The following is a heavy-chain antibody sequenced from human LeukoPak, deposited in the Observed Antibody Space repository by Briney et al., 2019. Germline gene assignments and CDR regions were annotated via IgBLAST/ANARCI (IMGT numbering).Heavy chain of an antibody. D-gene: IGHD5-18*01. CDR2: ISGSGGST. V-gene: IGHV3-23*01. J-gene: IGHJ4*02. CDR1: GFTFSSYA. CDR3: ARGGGYSYGYPDY. Sequence: GGSLRLSCAASGFTFSSYAMSWVRQAPGKGLEWVSAISGSGGSTYYADSVKGRFTISRDNSKNTLYLQMNSLRAEDTAVYYCARGGGYSYGYPDYWGQGTLVTVSS.